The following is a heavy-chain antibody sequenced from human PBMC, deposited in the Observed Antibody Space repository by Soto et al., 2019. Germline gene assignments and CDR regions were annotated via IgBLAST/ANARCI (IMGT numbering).Heavy chain of an antibody. Sequence: PSETLSLTCAVYGGSFSGYYWSWIRQPPGKGLEWIGEINHSGSTNYNPSLKSRVTISVDTSKNQFSLKLSSVTAADTAVYYCARHWGYCSSTSCYDHYYYYYGMDVWGQGTTVTVSS. D-gene: IGHD2-2*01. CDR1: GGSFSGYY. V-gene: IGHV4-34*01. J-gene: IGHJ6*02. CDR3: ARHWGYCSSTSCYDHYYYYYGMDV. CDR2: INHSGST.